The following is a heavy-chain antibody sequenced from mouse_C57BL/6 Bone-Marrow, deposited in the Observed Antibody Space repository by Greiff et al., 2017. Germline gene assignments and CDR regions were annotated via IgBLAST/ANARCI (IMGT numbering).Heavy chain of an antibody. CDR2: ISNGGGST. Sequence: EVKLMESGGGLVQPGGSLKLSCAASGFTFSDYYMYWVRQTPEKRLEWVAYISNGGGSTYYPDTVKGRFTISRDNAKNTLYLQMSRLKSEDTAMYYCASLGFAYWGQGTLVTVSA. CDR3: ASLGFAY. J-gene: IGHJ3*01. CDR1: GFTFSDYY. V-gene: IGHV5-12*01.